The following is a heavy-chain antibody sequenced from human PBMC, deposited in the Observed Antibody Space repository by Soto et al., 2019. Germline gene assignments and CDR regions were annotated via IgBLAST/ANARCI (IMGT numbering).Heavy chain of an antibody. CDR3: ARDKAGGPGGYYNGYGMDV. D-gene: IGHD3-10*01. V-gene: IGHV3-21*01. CDR1: GFIFSTYS. J-gene: IGHJ6*02. CDR2: ITTSGTSM. Sequence: VQLVESGGGLVKPGGSLRLSCAASGFIFSTYSMNWVRQAPGKGLEWVSSITTSGTSMYYADSVKGRFTVSRDNAKNSLYLQMHSLRAEDTAVYYCARDKAGGPGGYYNGYGMDVWGQGTTVTVSS.